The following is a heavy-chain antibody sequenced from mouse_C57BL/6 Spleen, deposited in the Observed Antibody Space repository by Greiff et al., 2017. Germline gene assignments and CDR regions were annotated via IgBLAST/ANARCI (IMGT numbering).Heavy chain of an antibody. CDR3: TASGTGFAY. CDR1: GFNIKDDY. CDR2: IDPENGDT. J-gene: IGHJ3*01. D-gene: IGHD4-1*01. V-gene: IGHV14-4*01. Sequence: VQLQQSGAELVRPGASVKLSCTASGFNIKDDYMHWVKQRPEQGLEWIGWIDPENGDTEYASKFQGKATITADTSSNTAYLQSSSLTSEDTADYYCTASGTGFAYWGQGTLVTVSA.